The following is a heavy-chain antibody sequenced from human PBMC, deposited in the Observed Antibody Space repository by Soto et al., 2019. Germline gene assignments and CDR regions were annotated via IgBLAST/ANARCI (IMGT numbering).Heavy chain of an antibody. Sequence: ASVKVCCKSSGYTFTSYCISWVRQAPGKGLEWMGWISAYNGNTNYAQKLEGRVTMTTDTSTSTAYMELRSLRSDDTAVYYCARDNRAHDFWSGPNFDYWGQGTLVTVSS. CDR1: GYTFTSYC. D-gene: IGHD3-3*01. CDR2: ISAYNGNT. V-gene: IGHV1-18*01. J-gene: IGHJ4*02. CDR3: ARDNRAHDFWSGPNFDY.